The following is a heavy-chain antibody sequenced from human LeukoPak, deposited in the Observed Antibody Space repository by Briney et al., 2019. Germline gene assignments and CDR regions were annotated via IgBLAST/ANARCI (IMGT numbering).Heavy chain of an antibody. V-gene: IGHV3-21*01. J-gene: IGHJ4*02. CDR2: ISSSSSYI. Sequence: GGSLRLSCAASGFTFSSYSMNWVRQAPGKGLEWVSSISSSSSYIYYADSVKGRFTISRDNAKNSLYLQMNSLRAEDTAVYYCARGRYYEFWSGYYTLWGQGTLVTVSS. CDR1: GFTFSSYS. D-gene: IGHD3-3*01. CDR3: ARGRYYEFWSGYYTL.